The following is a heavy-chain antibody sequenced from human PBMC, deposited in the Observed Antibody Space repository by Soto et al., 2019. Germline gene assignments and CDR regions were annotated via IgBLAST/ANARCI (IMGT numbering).Heavy chain of an antibody. CDR3: ARHIAVPTTRGFDY. CDR1: GASISSTNW. D-gene: IGHD2-15*01. V-gene: IGHV4-4*02. CDR2: IYHSGAT. Sequence: QVQLQESGPGLVKPSGTLSLTCAVSGASISSTNWWSWVRQAPGEGPEWIGEIYHSGATNYNPSLKSRVIISMDTSKNQLSLRLDSVTAADTAVYFCARHIAVPTTRGFDYWGQGTLGTVSS. J-gene: IGHJ4*02.